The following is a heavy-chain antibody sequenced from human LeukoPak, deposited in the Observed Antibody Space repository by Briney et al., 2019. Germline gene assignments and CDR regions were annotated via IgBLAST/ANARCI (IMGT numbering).Heavy chain of an antibody. CDR3: ARMTTDDYYYYMDV. CDR1: GGSFSGYY. Sequence: PSETLSLTCAVYGGSFSGYYWSWIRQPAGKGLEWIGRIYTSGSTNYNPSLKSRVTMSVDTSKNQFSLKLSSVTAADTAVYYCARMTTDDYYYYMDVWGKGTTVTISS. J-gene: IGHJ6*03. D-gene: IGHD4-17*01. V-gene: IGHV4-59*10. CDR2: IYTSGST.